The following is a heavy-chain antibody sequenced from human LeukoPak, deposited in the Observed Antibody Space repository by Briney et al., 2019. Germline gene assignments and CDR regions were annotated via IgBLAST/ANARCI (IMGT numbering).Heavy chain of an antibody. D-gene: IGHD3-22*01. CDR3: VRLIPGYDSSRGAFDI. Sequence: GGSLRLSCAASGFTFSSYAMSWVRQAPGKGLEWVSAISGSGGSTYYADSVKGRFTISRDNSKNTLYLQMNSLRAEDTAVYYCVRLIPGYDSSRGAFDIWGQGTMVTVSS. V-gene: IGHV3-23*01. J-gene: IGHJ3*02. CDR2: ISGSGGST. CDR1: GFTFSSYA.